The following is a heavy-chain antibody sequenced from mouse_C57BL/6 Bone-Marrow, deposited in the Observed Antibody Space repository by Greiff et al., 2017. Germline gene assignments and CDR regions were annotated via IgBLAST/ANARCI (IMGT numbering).Heavy chain of an antibody. Sequence: VQLKESGPGLVKPSQSLSLTCSVTGYSITSGYYWNWIRQFPGNKLEWMGYISYDGSNNYNPSLKNRISITRDTSKNQFFLKLNSVTTEDTATYYCAKGGDYDGWFAYWGQGTLVTVSA. V-gene: IGHV3-6*01. CDR1: GYSITSGYY. D-gene: IGHD2-4*01. CDR2: ISYDGSN. J-gene: IGHJ3*01. CDR3: AKGGDYDGWFAY.